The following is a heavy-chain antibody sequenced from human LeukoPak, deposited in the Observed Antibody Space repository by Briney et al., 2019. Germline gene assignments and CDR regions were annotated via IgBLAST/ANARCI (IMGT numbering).Heavy chain of an antibody. CDR3: AKDHRASIVGATPYFDY. CDR2: ISGSGGST. J-gene: IGHJ4*02. Sequence: PGGSLRLSCAASGFTFSSYAMSWVRQAPGKGLEWVSAISGSGGSTYYADSVKGRFTISRDNSKNTLYLQMNSLRAEDTAVYYCAKDHRASIVGATPYFDYWGQGTLVTVSS. D-gene: IGHD1-26*01. V-gene: IGHV3-23*01. CDR1: GFTFSSYA.